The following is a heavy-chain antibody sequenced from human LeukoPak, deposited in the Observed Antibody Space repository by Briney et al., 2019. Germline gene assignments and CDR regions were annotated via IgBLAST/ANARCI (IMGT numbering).Heavy chain of an antibody. CDR2: IYYSGST. Sequence: SETLSLTCTVSGGSISSSSYYWGWIRQPPGKGLEWIGSIYYSGSTYYNPSLKSRVTISVDTSKNQFSLKLSSVTAADTAVYYCARVYWDYYDPKAPRYFQHWGQGTLVTVSS. V-gene: IGHV4-39*07. D-gene: IGHD3-22*01. J-gene: IGHJ1*01. CDR1: GGSISSSSYY. CDR3: ARVYWDYYDPKAPRYFQH.